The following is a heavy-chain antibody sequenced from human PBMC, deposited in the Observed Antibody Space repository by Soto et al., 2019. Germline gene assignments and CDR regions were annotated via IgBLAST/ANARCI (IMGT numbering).Heavy chain of an antibody. V-gene: IGHV4-34*01. CDR1: GGSFSDSY. D-gene: IGHD1-1*01. CDR2: ITNSGST. J-gene: IGHJ5*01. CDR3: ARGGTAIATRWFDS. Sequence: LSLTCAVFGGSFSDSYWSWIRQSPEKGLEWIGEITNSGSTYYNPSLKSRVTISGDTSKNQFSLEVRSVTAPDTAVYFCARGGTAIATRWFDSWGQGTLVTVSS.